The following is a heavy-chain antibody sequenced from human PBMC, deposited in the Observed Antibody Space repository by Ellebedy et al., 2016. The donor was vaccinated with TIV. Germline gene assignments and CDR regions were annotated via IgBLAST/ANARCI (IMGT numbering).Heavy chain of an antibody. V-gene: IGHV4-39*01. J-gene: IGHJ5*02. D-gene: IGHD4-17*01. CDR2: ISYSGTT. CDR3: ATSLAVPTRIDH. CDR1: GGSNTTRNYC. Sequence: MPSETLSLTCTVSGGSNTTRNYCWGWIRQPPGKGLEWIGTISYSGTTNYAPSLKSRVSISADTSRNQFSLRLTSVTAADTSVYYCATSLAVPTRIDHWGQGTLVTVSS.